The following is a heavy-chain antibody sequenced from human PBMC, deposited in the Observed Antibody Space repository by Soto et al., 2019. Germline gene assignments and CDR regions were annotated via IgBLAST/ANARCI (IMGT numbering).Heavy chain of an antibody. D-gene: IGHD1-7*01. Sequence: SETLSLTCTVSGGSISSYYWSWIRQPPGKGLEWIGYIYYSGSTNYNPSLKSRVTISVDTSKNQFSLKLSSVTTADTAVYYCARDLRDNGNYVDVFDIWGQGTMVTGS. J-gene: IGHJ3*02. CDR1: GGSISSYY. CDR3: ARDLRDNGNYVDVFDI. V-gene: IGHV4-59*01. CDR2: IYYSGST.